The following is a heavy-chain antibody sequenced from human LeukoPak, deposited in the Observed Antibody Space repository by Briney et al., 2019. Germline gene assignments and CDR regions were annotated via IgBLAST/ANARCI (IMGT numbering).Heavy chain of an antibody. CDR1: GFTFSSYA. V-gene: IGHV3-23*01. D-gene: IGHD6-19*01. J-gene: IGHJ4*02. CDR2: ISSSGGST. Sequence: GGSLRLSCAASGFTFSSYAMSWVRQAPGKGLEWVSAISSSGGSTYYADSVKGRFTISRDNSKNTLYLQMNSLRAEDTAVYYCAKDRSLAVDQFDYWGQGTLVTVSS. CDR3: AKDRSLAVDQFDY.